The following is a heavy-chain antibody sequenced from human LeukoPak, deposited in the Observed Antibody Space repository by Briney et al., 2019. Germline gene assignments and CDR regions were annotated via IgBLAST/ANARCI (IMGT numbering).Heavy chain of an antibody. Sequence: PGGSLRLSCAASGFTFSSYSMNWVRQAPGKGLEWVSYISSSSSTIYYADSVKGRFTISRDNAKNSLYLQMNSLRAEDTAVYYCARDKNWNYGTPDIWGQGTMVTVSS. CDR1: GFTFSSYS. V-gene: IGHV3-48*01. CDR2: ISSSSSTI. CDR3: ARDKNWNYGTPDI. J-gene: IGHJ3*02. D-gene: IGHD1-7*01.